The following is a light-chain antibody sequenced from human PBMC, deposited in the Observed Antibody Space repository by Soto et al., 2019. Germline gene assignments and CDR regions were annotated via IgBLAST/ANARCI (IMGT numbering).Light chain of an antibody. CDR2: GAS. CDR3: QQYNNWPPMA. V-gene: IGKV3-15*01. CDR1: QSVSSN. J-gene: IGKJ1*01. Sequence: EIVMTQSPATLSVSPGERATLSCRASQSVSSNLAWYQQKPGQAPRLLIYGASTRATGIPARFSGSGSGTEFTLTTISLQSEDFAVYYCQQYNNWPPMAFGQGTKVEIK.